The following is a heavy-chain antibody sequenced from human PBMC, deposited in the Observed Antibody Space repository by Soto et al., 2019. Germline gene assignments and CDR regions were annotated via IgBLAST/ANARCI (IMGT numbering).Heavy chain of an antibody. D-gene: IGHD6-6*01. Sequence: QVQLQESGPRLVKPSQTLSLSCAVSGGSIISASYSWNWLRPSPGRGLEWIGHIYSSGSTYYTPSLKSRVSISVVTSNNQFSLKLTSVTAADTAVYFCAREDAARIELWFDAWGQGILVTVSS. CDR1: GGSIISASYS. J-gene: IGHJ5*02. V-gene: IGHV4-31*11. CDR3: AREDAARIELWFDA. CDR2: IYSSGST.